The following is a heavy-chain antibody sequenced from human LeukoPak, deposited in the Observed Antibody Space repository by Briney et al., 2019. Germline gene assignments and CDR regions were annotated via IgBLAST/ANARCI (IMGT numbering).Heavy chain of an antibody. Sequence: ASVTVSCKASGYIFTSYGIIWVRQAPGHGLQWMGWISAHNGNTNYAQKLQGRVTMTTDTSTSTVYMVLRSLRSDDTGVYYCARAQTTLLLDYWGQGTLVTVSS. V-gene: IGHV1-18*01. D-gene: IGHD4-11*01. CDR1: GYIFTSYG. CDR3: ARAQTTLLLDY. J-gene: IGHJ4*02. CDR2: ISAHNGNT.